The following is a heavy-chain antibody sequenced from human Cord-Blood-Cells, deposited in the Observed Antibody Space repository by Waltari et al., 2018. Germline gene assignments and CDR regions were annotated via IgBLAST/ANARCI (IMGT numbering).Heavy chain of an antibody. Sequence: EVQLVESGGGLGRPGGARRIPCAGSGFRFSRHWMTWVRQAPGKGVEWVANIKQDGSEKYYVDSVKGRFTISRDNAKNSLYLQMNSLRAEDTAVYYCARDGSNYDAFDIWGQGTMVTVSS. V-gene: IGHV3-7*01. D-gene: IGHD4-4*01. CDR1: GFRFSRHW. J-gene: IGHJ3*02. CDR2: IKQDGSEK. CDR3: ARDGSNYDAFDI.